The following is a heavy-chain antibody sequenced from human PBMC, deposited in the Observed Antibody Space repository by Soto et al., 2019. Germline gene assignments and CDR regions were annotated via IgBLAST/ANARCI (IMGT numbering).Heavy chain of an antibody. D-gene: IGHD3-10*01. CDR3: ARDMVRGLYPEYFQH. CDR2: LYSGGST. Sequence: EVQLVESGGGLVQPGGSLRLSCAASGFTVSSNYMSWVRQAPGKGLEWVSVLYSGGSTYYADSVKGRFPISRDNSKNTLYLQMNSLRAEETAVYYCARDMVRGLYPEYFQHWGQGTLVTVSS. V-gene: IGHV3-66*01. J-gene: IGHJ1*01. CDR1: GFTVSSNY.